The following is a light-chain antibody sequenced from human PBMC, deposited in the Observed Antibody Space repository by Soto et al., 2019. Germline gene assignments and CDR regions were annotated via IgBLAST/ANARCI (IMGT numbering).Light chain of an antibody. CDR1: SGRSSYA. CDR3: QTWGTGIRV. J-gene: IGLJ3*02. Sequence: QPVLTQSPSASASLGASVKLTCTLSSGRSSYAIAWHQQQPEKGPRYLMRLNSDGSHTKGDGIPDRFSGSSSGAERYLTISRLQSEDEADYCCQTWGTGIRVFGGGTKLTVL. CDR2: LNSDGSH. V-gene: IGLV4-69*01.